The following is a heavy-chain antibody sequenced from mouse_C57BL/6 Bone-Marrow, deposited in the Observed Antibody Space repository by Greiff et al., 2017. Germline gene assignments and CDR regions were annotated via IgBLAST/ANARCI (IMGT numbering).Heavy chain of an antibody. D-gene: IGHD1-1*01. CDR1: GYAFSSSW. V-gene: IGHV1-82*01. Sequence: LQESGPELVKPGASVKISCKASGYAFSSSWMNWVKQRPGKGLEWIGRIYPGDGDTNYNGKFKGKATLTADKSSSTAYMQLSSLTSEDSAVYFCARGGLLRAMDYWGQGTSVTVSS. CDR2: IYPGDGDT. J-gene: IGHJ4*01. CDR3: ARGGLLRAMDY.